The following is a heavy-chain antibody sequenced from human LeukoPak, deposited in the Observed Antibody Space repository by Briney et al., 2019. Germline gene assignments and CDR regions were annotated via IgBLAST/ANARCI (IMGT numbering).Heavy chain of an antibody. Sequence: SETLSLTCTVSGGSISSYYWSWIRQPPGKGLEWIGYIYYSGSTNYNPSLKSRVTISVDTSKNQFSLKLSSVTAADTAVYYCARSPRYCSSTSCFFTHFDYWGQGTLVTVSS. D-gene: IGHD2-2*01. V-gene: IGHV4-59*01. CDR1: GGSISSYY. J-gene: IGHJ4*02. CDR3: ARSPRYCSSTSCFFTHFDY. CDR2: IYYSGST.